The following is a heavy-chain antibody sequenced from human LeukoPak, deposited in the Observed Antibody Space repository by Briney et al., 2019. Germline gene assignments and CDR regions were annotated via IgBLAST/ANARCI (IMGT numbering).Heavy chain of an antibody. V-gene: IGHV3-64D*06. D-gene: IGHD6-19*01. CDR1: GFTFTSYA. CDR2: ISSTGGST. Sequence: GGSLRLSCSASGFTFTSYAMHWVRQAPGKGLEYVSAISSTGGSTYYADSVKGRLTISRDNSKNTLYLQMSSLRVEDTAVYYCVKGRVAEVRFYWYFDLWGRGTLVTVSS. CDR3: VKGRVAEVRFYWYFDL. J-gene: IGHJ2*01.